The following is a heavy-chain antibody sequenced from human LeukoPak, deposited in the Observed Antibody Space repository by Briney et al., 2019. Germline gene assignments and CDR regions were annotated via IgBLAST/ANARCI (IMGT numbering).Heavy chain of an antibody. CDR2: IYASGTT. CDR3: ATDIDYRNPFFDS. J-gene: IGHJ4*02. CDR1: GGSISSGSYY. D-gene: IGHD2/OR15-2a*01. V-gene: IGHV4-61*02. Sequence: SQTLSLTCTVSGGSISSGSYYWSWIRQPAGKGLEWIGRIYASGTTNYNPSLKSRVTISVDTSKNQFSLKLSSVTAADTAVYFCATDIDYRNPFFDSWGQGVLVTVSS.